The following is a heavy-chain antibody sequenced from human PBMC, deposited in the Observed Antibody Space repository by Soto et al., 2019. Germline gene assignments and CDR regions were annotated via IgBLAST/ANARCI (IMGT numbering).Heavy chain of an antibody. CDR2: ISGSGGST. J-gene: IGHJ3*02. CDR3: AKVGYDSSGSNIEKDVFDI. D-gene: IGHD3-22*01. V-gene: IGHV3-23*01. Sequence: GGSLRLSCAASGFTFSSYAMSWVRQAPGKGLEWVSAISGSGGSTYYADSVKGRFTISRDNSKNTLYLQMNSLRAEDTAVYYCAKVGYDSSGSNIEKDVFDIWGQGTMVTVS. CDR1: GFTFSSYA.